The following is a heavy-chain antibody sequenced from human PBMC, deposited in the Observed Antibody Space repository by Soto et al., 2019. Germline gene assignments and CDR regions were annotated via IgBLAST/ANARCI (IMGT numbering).Heavy chain of an antibody. CDR3: AVYSSGWSRGHPAFDY. Sequence: GASVKVSCKASGGTFSSYTISWVRQAPGQGLEWMGRIIPILGIANYAQKFQGRVTITADKSTSTAYMELSSLRSEDTAVYYCAVYSSGWSRGHPAFDYWGQGTLVTVSS. CDR2: IIPILGIA. D-gene: IGHD6-19*01. V-gene: IGHV1-69*02. J-gene: IGHJ4*02. CDR1: GGTFSSYT.